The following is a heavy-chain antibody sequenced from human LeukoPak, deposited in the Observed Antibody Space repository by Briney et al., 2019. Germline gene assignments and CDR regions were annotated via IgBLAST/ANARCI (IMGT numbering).Heavy chain of an antibody. CDR1: GGSFSDYY. CDR2: INHSGNT. CDR3: ASGKAPWFDP. J-gene: IGHJ5*02. V-gene: IGHV4-34*01. Sequence: SETLSLTCAAYGGSFSDYYWSWIRQPPGKGLEWIGEINHSGNTKYSPSLKSQVTISIDTSKNQFSLKLSSVTAADTAVYYCASGKAPWFDPWGQGTLVTVSS.